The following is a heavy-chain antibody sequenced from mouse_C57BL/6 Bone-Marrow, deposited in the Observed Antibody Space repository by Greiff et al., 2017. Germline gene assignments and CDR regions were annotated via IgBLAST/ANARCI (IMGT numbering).Heavy chain of an antibody. D-gene: IGHD4-1*01. V-gene: IGHV8-8*01. CDR1: GFSLSTFGMG. CDR2: IWWDDDK. Sequence: QVTLKVCGPGILQPSQTLSLTCSFSGFSLSTFGMGVGWLRQPSGKGLEWLAHIWWDDDKYYKPALKSRLTISKNTAKNQVVLKIANVGTAYTATYYCARIGLGLDYWGQGTSVTVSS. CDR3: ARIGLGLDY. J-gene: IGHJ4*01.